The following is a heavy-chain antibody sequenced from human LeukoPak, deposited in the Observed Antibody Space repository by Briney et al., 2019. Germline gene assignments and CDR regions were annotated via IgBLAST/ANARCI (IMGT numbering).Heavy chain of an antibody. D-gene: IGHD4-17*01. CDR2: ISGGAIST. Sequence: GGSLRLSCAASGFIFSSYAMSWVRQAPGKGLEWVSAISGGAISTYYADSVKGRFAISRDNSKNTLFLQMNSLRAEDTAVYYCAKGHDYGDSSFDYWGQGTLVTVSS. J-gene: IGHJ4*02. CDR1: GFIFSSYA. V-gene: IGHV3-23*01. CDR3: AKGHDYGDSSFDY.